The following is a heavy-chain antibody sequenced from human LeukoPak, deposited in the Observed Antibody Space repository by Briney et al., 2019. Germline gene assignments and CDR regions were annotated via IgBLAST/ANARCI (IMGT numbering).Heavy chain of an antibody. D-gene: IGHD6-13*01. J-gene: IGHJ4*02. CDR1: GGSISSYY. CDR3: ARVIAAAGQFVFDY. V-gene: IGHV4-4*07. CDR2: IYTSGST. Sequence: PSETLSLTCTVSGGSISSYYWSWIRQPAGKGLEWIGRIYTSGSTNYNPSLKSRVTMSVDTSKNQFSLKLSSVTAADTAVYYCARVIAAAGQFVFDYWGQGTLVTVSS.